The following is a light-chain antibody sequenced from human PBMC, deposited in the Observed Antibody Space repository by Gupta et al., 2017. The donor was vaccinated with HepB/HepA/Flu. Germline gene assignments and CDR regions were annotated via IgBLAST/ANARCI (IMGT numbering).Light chain of an antibody. Sequence: EIVMTQSPATLSVSPGERVTLSCRASQSVSSNLAWYKQKPGQAPRLLIYDASTRATGNPGRFSGSGYGKEFTLTISSRQSEDFAVYYCQQNNNWPPITFGQGTRLEIK. CDR3: QQNNNWPPIT. V-gene: IGKV3-15*01. CDR1: QSVSSN. CDR2: DAS. J-gene: IGKJ5*01.